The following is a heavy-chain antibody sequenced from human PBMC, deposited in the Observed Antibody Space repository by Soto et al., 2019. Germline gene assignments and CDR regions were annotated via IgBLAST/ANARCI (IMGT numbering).Heavy chain of an antibody. CDR2: INHNGST. Sequence: QVQLQQWGAGLLKPSETLSLTCAVYGGSFSGYYWSWIRQPPGKGLEWIGEINHNGSTNYNPSLKSRVTISVDTSKNQFSLKLSSVTAADTAVYYCARKTTGRYFDLWGRGTLVTVSS. V-gene: IGHV4-34*01. J-gene: IGHJ2*01. CDR1: GGSFSGYY. CDR3: ARKTTGRYFDL. D-gene: IGHD1-1*01.